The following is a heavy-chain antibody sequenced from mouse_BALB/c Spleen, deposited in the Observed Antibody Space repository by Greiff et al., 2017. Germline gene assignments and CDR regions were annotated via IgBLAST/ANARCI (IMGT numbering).Heavy chain of an antibody. V-gene: IGHV1-69*02. J-gene: IGHJ3*01. CDR2: IYPSDSNT. D-gene: IGHD1-1*01. CDR1: GYTFTGYW. Sequence: VQLQQSGAELVRPGASVKLSCKASGYTFTGYWIHWVKQRPGQGLEWIGNIYPSDSNTNYNPKFKDKATLTVDKSSSTAYMQLSSPTSEVSSVYYCTSGSTTRCAYWGQGTLVTVSA. CDR3: TSGSTTRCAY.